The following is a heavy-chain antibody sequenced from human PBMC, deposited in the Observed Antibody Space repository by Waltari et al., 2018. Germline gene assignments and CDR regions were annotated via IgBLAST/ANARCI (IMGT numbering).Heavy chain of an antibody. D-gene: IGHD1-1*01. CDR1: GGSIGSYNW. V-gene: IGHV4-4*02. CDR2: IFHNGNI. CDR3: ARRGTAGSWFFDF. Sequence: QVVLEESGPGLVKPSGTLSLTCAVSGGSIGSYNWWSWIRQTPGKGLEWIGEIFHNGNINYHPSLKSRLTISFDTSRRLFSLRLASVTVADTAVYYCARRGTAGSWFFDFWGRGTLVAVSS. J-gene: IGHJ2*01.